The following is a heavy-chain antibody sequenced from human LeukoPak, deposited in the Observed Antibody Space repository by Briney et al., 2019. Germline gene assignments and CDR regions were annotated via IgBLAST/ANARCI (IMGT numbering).Heavy chain of an antibody. Sequence: PGGSLRLSCAASGFTFSTCSMNWVRQAPGKGLEWVSSISSSSSHIYYADSVKGRFTISRDNAKSSLYLQMNSLRAEDTAVYYCAREIPGGATTLDYWGQGTLVTVSS. CDR1: GFTFSTCS. V-gene: IGHV3-21*01. J-gene: IGHJ4*02. CDR3: AREIPGGATTLDY. CDR2: ISSSSSHI. D-gene: IGHD1-26*01.